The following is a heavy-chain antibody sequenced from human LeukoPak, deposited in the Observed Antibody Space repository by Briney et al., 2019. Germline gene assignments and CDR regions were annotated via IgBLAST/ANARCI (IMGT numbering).Heavy chain of an antibody. V-gene: IGHV4-30-2*01. J-gene: IGHJ4*02. CDR3: ARCEVVGARRRFDY. CDR2: IYHSGST. D-gene: IGHD1-26*01. CDR1: GGSISSGGYY. Sequence: SQTLSLTCTVSGGSISSGGYYWSWIRQPPGKGLEWIGYIYHSGSTYYNPSLKSRVTISVDRSKNQFSLKLSSVTAADTAVYYCARCEVVGARRRFDYWGQGTLVTVSS.